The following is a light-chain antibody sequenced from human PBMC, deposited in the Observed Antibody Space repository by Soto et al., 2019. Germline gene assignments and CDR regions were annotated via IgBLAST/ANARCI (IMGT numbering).Light chain of an antibody. J-gene: IGKJ4*01. Sequence: EIVLTQSPGTLSLTPGERATLSCRASQSVANNYLAWYQQKPGQAPRFLMYDASSRATGIPDRFSGSGSGTDFTLTISRLEPEDFAVYYCEQYGSTPLIFGGGTKVEIK. CDR1: QSVANNY. CDR2: DAS. V-gene: IGKV3-20*01. CDR3: EQYGSTPLI.